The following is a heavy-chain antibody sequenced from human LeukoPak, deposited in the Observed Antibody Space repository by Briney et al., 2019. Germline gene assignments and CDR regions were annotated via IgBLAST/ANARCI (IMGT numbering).Heavy chain of an antibody. Sequence: GGSLRLSCAASGFTFSSYAMHWVRQAPGKGLEYVSAISSNGGSTYYANSVKGRFTISRDNAKKPLYLQMNSLRVEDTAVYYCVRDIGAVAGTDDYWGQGTLVTVSS. D-gene: IGHD6-19*01. CDR3: VRDIGAVAGTDDY. J-gene: IGHJ4*02. V-gene: IGHV3-64*01. CDR1: GFTFSSYA. CDR2: ISSNGGST.